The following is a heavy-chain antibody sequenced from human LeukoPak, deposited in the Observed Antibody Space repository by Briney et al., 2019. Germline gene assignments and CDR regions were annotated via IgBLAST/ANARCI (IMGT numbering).Heavy chain of an antibody. J-gene: IGHJ6*03. CDR3: AKYAYGGATFFYYMDV. CDR2: ISWNSGNI. Sequence: GGSLRLSCAGSGFTVDDYAMHWVRQTPRKGLEWVSGISWNSGNIAYADFVGGRFTISRDNAKNSLSLQMNCLSDEDTAVYYCAKYAYGGATFFYYMDVWGKGTTVTVSS. CDR1: GFTVDDYA. D-gene: IGHD2/OR15-2a*01. V-gene: IGHV3-9*01.